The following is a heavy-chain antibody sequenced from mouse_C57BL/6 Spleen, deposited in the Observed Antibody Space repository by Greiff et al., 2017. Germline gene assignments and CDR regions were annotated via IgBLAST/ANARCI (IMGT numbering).Heavy chain of an antibody. D-gene: IGHD3-2*02. CDR1: GFTFSDYG. CDR3: ARQATQDYAMDY. V-gene: IGHV5-17*01. CDR2: ISSGSSTI. Sequence: EVKVVESGGGLVKPGGSLKLSCAASGFTFSDYGMHWVRQAPEKGLEWVAYISSGSSTIYYADTVKGRFTISRDNAKNTLFLQMTSLRSEDTAMYYCARQATQDYAMDYWGQGTSVTVSS. J-gene: IGHJ4*01.